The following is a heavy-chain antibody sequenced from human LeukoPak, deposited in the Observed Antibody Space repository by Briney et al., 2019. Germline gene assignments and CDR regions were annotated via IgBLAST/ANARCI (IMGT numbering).Heavy chain of an antibody. J-gene: IGHJ4*02. V-gene: IGHV1-46*01. Sequence: GASVKVSCKASGYTFTSYYMHWVRQAPGQGLEWMGIINPSGGSTSYAQKFQGRVTMTRDTSTSTVYMELSSLRSEDTAVYYCARDSLGLLWFGDAMGGEYYFDYWGQGTLVTVSS. D-gene: IGHD3-10*01. CDR2: INPSGGST. CDR3: ARDSLGLLWFGDAMGGEYYFDY. CDR1: GYTFTSYY.